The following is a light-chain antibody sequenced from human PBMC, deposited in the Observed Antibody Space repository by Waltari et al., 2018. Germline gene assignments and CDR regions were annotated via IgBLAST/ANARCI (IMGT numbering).Light chain of an antibody. Sequence: QSVLTQSPSASGTPGQRVTISCSGSSSTIGSNYVHWYQQLPGTAPKLLIYRSVQRPSGVPARFSGSKSGTSASLAISGLRSEDEGDYYCVAWDDSLSGLWVFGGGTKLTVL. J-gene: IGLJ3*02. CDR1: SSTIGSNY. CDR2: RSV. V-gene: IGLV1-47*01. CDR3: VAWDDSLSGLWV.